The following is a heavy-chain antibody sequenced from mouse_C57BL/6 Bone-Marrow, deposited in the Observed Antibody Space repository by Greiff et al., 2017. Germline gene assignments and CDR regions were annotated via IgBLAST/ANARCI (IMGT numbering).Heavy chain of an antibody. CDR1: GYTFTDYY. Sequence: EVQLQQSGPELVKPGASVKISCKASGYTFTDYYMNWVKQSHGKSLEWIGDINPNNGGTSYNQKFKGKATLTVDKSSSTAYMELRSLTSEDSAVYYCARAMDYGSSFDWDFDVWGTGTTVTVSS. CDR2: INPNNGGT. D-gene: IGHD1-1*01. V-gene: IGHV1-26*01. J-gene: IGHJ1*03. CDR3: ARAMDYGSSFDWDFDV.